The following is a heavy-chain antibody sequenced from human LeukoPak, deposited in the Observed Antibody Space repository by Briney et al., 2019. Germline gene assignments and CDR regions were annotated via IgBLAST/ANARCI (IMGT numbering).Heavy chain of an antibody. D-gene: IGHD3-10*01. J-gene: IGHJ4*02. V-gene: IGHV1-18*01. CDR2: ISVYNGNT. Sequence: ASVKVSCKASGYTFTTYGISCVRQAPGQGLEWMGWISVYNGNTNYAQKLQGRVTMTTGTSTSTAYMELRSLRSDDTAVYYCARAGYYGSGSYYNEYFDYWGQGTLVTVSS. CDR1: GYTFTTYG. CDR3: ARAGYYGSGSYYNEYFDY.